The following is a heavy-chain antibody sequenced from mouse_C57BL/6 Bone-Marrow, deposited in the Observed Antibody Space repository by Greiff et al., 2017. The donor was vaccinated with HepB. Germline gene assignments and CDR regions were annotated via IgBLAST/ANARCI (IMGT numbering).Heavy chain of an antibody. V-gene: IGHV1-61*01. CDR2: IYPSDSET. Sequence: QVQLKQPGAELVRPGSSVKLSCKASGYTFTSYWMDWVKQRPGQGLEWIGNIYPSDSETHYNQKFKDKATLTVDKSSSTAYMQLSSLTSEDSAVYYCAITDAFDYWGQGTTLTVSS. CDR1: GYTFTSYW. J-gene: IGHJ2*01. CDR3: AITDAFDY. D-gene: IGHD1-1*01.